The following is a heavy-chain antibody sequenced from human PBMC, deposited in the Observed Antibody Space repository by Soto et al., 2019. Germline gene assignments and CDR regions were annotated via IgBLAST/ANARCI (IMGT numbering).Heavy chain of an antibody. J-gene: IGHJ6*03. CDR1: GFTFSSYA. CDR3: ATGYSNYGYYYYYMDV. D-gene: IGHD4-4*01. V-gene: IGHV3-64*01. CDR2: ISSNGGST. Sequence: GGSLRLSCAASGFTFSSYAMHWVRQAPGKGLEYVSAISSNGGSTYYANSVKGRFTISRDNSKNTLYLQMGSLRAEDMAVYYCATGYSNYGYYYYYMDVWGKGTTVTVSS.